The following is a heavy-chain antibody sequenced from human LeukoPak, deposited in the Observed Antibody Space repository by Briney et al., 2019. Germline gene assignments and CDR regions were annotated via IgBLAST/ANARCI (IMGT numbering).Heavy chain of an antibody. CDR1: GGSISSGSYY. CDR2: IYYSGST. Sequence: PSQTLSLACTVSGGSISSGSYYWSWIRQPPGKGLEWIGYIYYSGSTNYNPSLKSRVTISVDTSKNQFSLKLSSVTAADTAVYYCARDRGEMVVAAHDAFDIWGQGTMVTVSS. V-gene: IGHV4-61*01. J-gene: IGHJ3*02. D-gene: IGHD2-15*01. CDR3: ARDRGEMVVAAHDAFDI.